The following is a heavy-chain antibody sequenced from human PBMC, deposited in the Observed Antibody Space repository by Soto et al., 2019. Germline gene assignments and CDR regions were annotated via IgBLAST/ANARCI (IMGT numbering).Heavy chain of an antibody. Sequence: ASVKVSCKASGYTFTGYYMHWVRQAPGQGLEWMGWINPNSGGTNYARKFQGWVTMTRGTSISTAYMELSRLRSDDTAVYYCAREGGQQDYYYGMDVWGQGTTVTVSS. D-gene: IGHD6-13*01. J-gene: IGHJ6*02. CDR2: INPNSGGT. V-gene: IGHV1-2*04. CDR1: GYTFTGYY. CDR3: AREGGQQDYYYGMDV.